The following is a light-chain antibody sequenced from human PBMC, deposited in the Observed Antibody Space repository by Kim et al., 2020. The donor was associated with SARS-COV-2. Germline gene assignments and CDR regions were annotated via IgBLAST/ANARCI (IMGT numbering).Light chain of an antibody. CDR3: NSRDSSDIHLLYV. J-gene: IGLJ1*01. CDR2: GKN. V-gene: IGLV3-19*01. Sequence: SSELTQDPAVSVALGQTVRITCQGDSLRRYYASWYQQKPGQAPVVVIYGKNNRPSGIPDRFSGSSSGNTASLTITGAQAEDEADYYCNSRDSSDIHLLYV. CDR1: SLRRYY.